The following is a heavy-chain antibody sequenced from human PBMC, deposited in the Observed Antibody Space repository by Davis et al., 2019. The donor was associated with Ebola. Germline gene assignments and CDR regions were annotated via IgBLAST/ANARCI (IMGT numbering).Heavy chain of an antibody. D-gene: IGHD5-18*01. CDR3: ARFPPITGYSYHATYYFDY. Sequence: PGGSLRLSCAASGFTFSSYSMNWVRQAPGKGLEWVSSISSSSSYIYYADSVKGRFTISRDNAKNSLYLQMNSLRAEDTAVYYCARFPPITGYSYHATYYFDYWGQGTLVTVSS. V-gene: IGHV3-21*01. CDR1: GFTFSSYS. CDR2: ISSSSSYI. J-gene: IGHJ4*02.